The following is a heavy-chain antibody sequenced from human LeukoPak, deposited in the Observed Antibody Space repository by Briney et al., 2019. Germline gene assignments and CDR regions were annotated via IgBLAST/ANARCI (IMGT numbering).Heavy chain of an antibody. CDR2: IYYSGST. D-gene: IGHD1-1*01. V-gene: IGHV4-39*01. Sequence: SETLSLTCTVSGVSISSSSYDWGWIRQPPGKGLEWIVSIYYSGSTYYNPSLKSRVTISVDTSKNQFSLRVSSVPAADTAVYYCARHRVYRTPRGAFDIWGQGTMVTVSS. J-gene: IGHJ3*02. CDR3: ARHRVYRTPRGAFDI. CDR1: GVSISSSSYD.